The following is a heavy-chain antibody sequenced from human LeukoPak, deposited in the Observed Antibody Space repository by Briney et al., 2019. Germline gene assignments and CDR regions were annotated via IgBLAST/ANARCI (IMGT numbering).Heavy chain of an antibody. CDR2: ISYDGSSK. Sequence: GRSLILSCAASGFTFSSYAMHWVRQAPGKGLEWVAVISYDGSSKYYADSVKGRFTISRDNSKNTLYLQMNSLRAEDTAVYYCARGTLFSLGYYDSSGAANEYFQHWGQGTLVTVSS. CDR1: GFTFSSYA. CDR3: ARGTLFSLGYYDSSGAANEYFQH. V-gene: IGHV3-30-3*01. J-gene: IGHJ1*01. D-gene: IGHD3-22*01.